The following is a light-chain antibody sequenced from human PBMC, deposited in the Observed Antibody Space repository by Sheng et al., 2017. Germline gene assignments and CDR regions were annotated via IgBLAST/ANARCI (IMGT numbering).Light chain of an antibody. CDR1: QSVSSG. CDR2: DAS. J-gene: IGKJ4*01. V-gene: IGKV1-33*01. Sequence: DIQMTQSPSTLSASVGDRVNITCRASQSVSSGLAWYQQKPGKAPKLLIYDASNLETGVPSRFSGSGSGTDFTFTISSLQPEDIATYYCQQYDNLPLTFGGGTKVEIK. CDR3: QQYDNLPLT.